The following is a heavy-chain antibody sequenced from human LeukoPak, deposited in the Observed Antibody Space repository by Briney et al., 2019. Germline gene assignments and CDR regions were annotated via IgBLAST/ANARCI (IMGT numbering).Heavy chain of an antibody. CDR1: GGSISSSSYY. CDR2: INHSGST. Sequence: SETLSLTCTVSGGSISSSSYYWGWIRQPPGKGLEWIGEINHSGSTNYNPSLKSRVTISVDTSKNQFSLKLSSVTAADTAVYYCARGPKNYYDSSGPHRPFDYWGQGTLVTVSS. D-gene: IGHD3-22*01. J-gene: IGHJ4*02. V-gene: IGHV4-39*07. CDR3: ARGPKNYYDSSGPHRPFDY.